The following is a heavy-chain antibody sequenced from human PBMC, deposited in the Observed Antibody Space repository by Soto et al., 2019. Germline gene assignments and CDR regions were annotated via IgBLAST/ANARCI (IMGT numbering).Heavy chain of an antibody. CDR1: GFAFSGST. J-gene: IGHJ6*01. CDR2: IRSKANSFAT. V-gene: IGHV3-73*01. CDR3: FRENYFLYHGMDD. D-gene: IGHD1-7*01. Sequence: GGSLRLSCAGSGFAFSGSTIHWVRQASGKGLEWVGRIRSKANSFATAYAASVKGRFIISRDDSKTTAYLQMNSLKIEDTAVYYCFRENYFLYHGMDDWGPGTTVAVSS.